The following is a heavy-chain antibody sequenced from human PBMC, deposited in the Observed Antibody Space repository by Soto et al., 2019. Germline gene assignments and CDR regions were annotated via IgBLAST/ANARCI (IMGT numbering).Heavy chain of an antibody. CDR3: ARRVWGSYRYRWFDP. J-gene: IGHJ5*02. D-gene: IGHD3-16*02. V-gene: IGHV4-34*01. CDR1: GGSFSGYY. Sequence: PSETLSLTCAVYGGSFSGYYWSWISPSPGKGLEWIGEINHSGSTNYNPSLKSRVTISVDTSKNQFSLKLSSVTAADTAVYYCARRVWGSYRYRWFDPWGQGILVTVSS. CDR2: INHSGST.